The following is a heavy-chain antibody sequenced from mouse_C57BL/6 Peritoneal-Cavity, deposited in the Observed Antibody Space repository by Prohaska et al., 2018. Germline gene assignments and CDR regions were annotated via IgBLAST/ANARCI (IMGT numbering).Heavy chain of an antibody. CDR2: IRLKSDNDAS. CDR1: GFTFSNYW. CDR3: TGTYYRNSGLAY. Sequence: EVKLEESGGGLVQPGGSMKLSCVASGFTFSNYWMNWLRQSPEKGLEWVAQIRLKSDNDASHYAESVKGRFISSRDDSKSSVYLQMNNLRAEDTGIYYCTGTYYRNSGLAYWGQGTLVTVSA. V-gene: IGHV6-3*01. D-gene: IGHD2-5*01. J-gene: IGHJ3*01.